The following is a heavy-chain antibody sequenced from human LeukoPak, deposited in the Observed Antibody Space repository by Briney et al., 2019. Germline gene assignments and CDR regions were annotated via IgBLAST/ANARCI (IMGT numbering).Heavy chain of an antibody. D-gene: IGHD2-2*01. Sequence: PSETLSLTCTVSGGSISSGGYSWSWIRQHPGKGLEWIGYIYYSGSTYYNPSLKSRVTISVDTSKNQFSLKLSSVTAADTAVYYCARDSRYCSSTSCPDYYYGMDVWGQGTTVTVSS. J-gene: IGHJ6*02. V-gene: IGHV4-31*03. CDR2: IYYSGST. CDR1: GGSISSGGYS. CDR3: ARDSRYCSSTSCPDYYYGMDV.